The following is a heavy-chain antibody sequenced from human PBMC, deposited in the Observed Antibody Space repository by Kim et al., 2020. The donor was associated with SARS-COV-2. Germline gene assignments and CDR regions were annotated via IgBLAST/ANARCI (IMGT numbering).Heavy chain of an antibody. J-gene: IGHJ4*02. CDR2: P. V-gene: IGHV7-4-1*02. Sequence: PPYAQGFTGRFVFSLDTSVSTAYLQISSLKAEDTAVYYCARGYGSGGFDYWGQGTLVTVSS. D-gene: IGHD3-10*01. CDR3: ARGYGSGGFDY.